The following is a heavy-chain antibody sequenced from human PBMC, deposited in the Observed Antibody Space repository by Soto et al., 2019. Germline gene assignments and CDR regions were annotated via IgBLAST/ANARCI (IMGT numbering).Heavy chain of an antibody. CDR2: MNPFSGNA. CDR1: GYTFTSYD. Sequence: QVQLVQSGAEVKKPGASVRVSCKASGYTFTSYDIYWVRQATGQGLEWMGWMNPFSGNAVYTQKFQDRVTMTRDTSINTAYMEMSRLRSEDTAVYYWTRGQGTHWGQGSLVTVSS. D-gene: IGHD1-7*01. V-gene: IGHV1-8*01. CDR3: TRGQGTH. J-gene: IGHJ4*02.